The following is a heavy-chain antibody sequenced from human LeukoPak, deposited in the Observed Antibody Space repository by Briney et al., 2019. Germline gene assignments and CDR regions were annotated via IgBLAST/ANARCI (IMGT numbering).Heavy chain of an antibody. J-gene: IGHJ4*02. V-gene: IGHV4-38-2*01. CDR2: IYHSGST. CDR3: ASGLYVGGGRLVPNCDY. CDR1: GYSISSGYY. D-gene: IGHD6-6*01. Sequence: KPSETLSLTCAVSGYSISSGYYWGWIRQPPGKGLEWIGSIYHSGSTYYNPSLKSRVTISVDTSKNQFSLKLSSVTAADTAVYYCASGLYVGGGRLVPNCDYWGQGTLVTVSS.